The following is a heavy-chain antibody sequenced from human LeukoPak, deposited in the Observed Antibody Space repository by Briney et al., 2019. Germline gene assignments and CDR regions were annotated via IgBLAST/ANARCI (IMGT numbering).Heavy chain of an antibody. Sequence: SVKVSCKASGGTFISYAISWVRQAPGQGLEWRGGIIPIFGTANYAQKFQGRVTITTDESTSTAYMELSSLRSEDTAVYYCASLSIDGYNPFDYWGQGTLVTVSS. CDR1: GGTFISYA. CDR3: ASLSIDGYNPFDY. J-gene: IGHJ4*02. CDR2: IIPIFGTA. D-gene: IGHD5-24*01. V-gene: IGHV1-69*05.